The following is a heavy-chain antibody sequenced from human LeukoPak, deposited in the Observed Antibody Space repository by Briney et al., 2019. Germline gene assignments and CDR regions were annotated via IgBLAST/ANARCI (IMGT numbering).Heavy chain of an antibody. J-gene: IGHJ3*02. CDR3: ARGLRNRSSGTRFDVFDI. V-gene: IGHV4-59*01. CDR1: GASIGNYY. Sequence: PSETLSLTCTVSGASIGNYYWTWIRHPPGKGLEWIGYIYYSGSTNYRPSLKSRVTISVDTSKNQVSLRLRSVTAADTAVYYCARGLRNRSSGTRFDVFDIWGQGTMVTVSS. D-gene: IGHD6-6*01. CDR2: IYYSGST.